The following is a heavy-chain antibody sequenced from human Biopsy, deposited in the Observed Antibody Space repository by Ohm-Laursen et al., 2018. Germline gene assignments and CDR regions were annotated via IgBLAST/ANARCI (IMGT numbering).Heavy chain of an antibody. CDR2: INCKTGAT. Sequence: VASVKVSCKASSYTFTDYNIHWMRQAPGQGLEWPGYINCKTGATNYAQKFQGTVTMTRDTSISTAYLALGSLRSADTAIYYCARDPLNGHKHFDYWGQGSLVTVPS. D-gene: IGHD2-8*01. V-gene: IGHV1-2*02. CDR1: SYTFTDYN. J-gene: IGHJ4*02. CDR3: ARDPLNGHKHFDY.